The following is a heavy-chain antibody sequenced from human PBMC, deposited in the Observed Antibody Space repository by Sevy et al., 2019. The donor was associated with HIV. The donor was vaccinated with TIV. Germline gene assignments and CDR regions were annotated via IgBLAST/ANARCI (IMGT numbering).Heavy chain of an antibody. J-gene: IGHJ6*02. CDR1: GYTFTSYG. D-gene: IGHD1-1*01. CDR3: ARDVQNRTPYYYYGMDV. V-gene: IGHV1-18*01. CDR2: ISAYNGNT. Sequence: ASVKVSCKASGYTFTSYGISWVRQAPGQGLEWMGWISAYNGNTNYAQKLQDRVTMTTDTSTSTAYMELRSLRSDDTAVYYCARDVQNRTPYYYYGMDVWGQGTTVTVSS.